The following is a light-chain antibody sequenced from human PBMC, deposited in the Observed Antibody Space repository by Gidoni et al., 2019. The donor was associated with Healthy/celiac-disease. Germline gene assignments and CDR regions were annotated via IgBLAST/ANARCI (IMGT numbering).Light chain of an antibody. Sequence: QSVLTQPPSASGTPGQRVTISSSGSSSNIGSNTVNWYQQLPGTAPKLHIYSNNQRPSGVPDRFSGSKSGTSASLAISGLQSEDEADYYCAAWDDSLNGVVFGGGTKLTVL. V-gene: IGLV1-44*01. J-gene: IGLJ2*01. CDR3: AAWDDSLNGVV. CDR1: SSNIGSNT. CDR2: SNN.